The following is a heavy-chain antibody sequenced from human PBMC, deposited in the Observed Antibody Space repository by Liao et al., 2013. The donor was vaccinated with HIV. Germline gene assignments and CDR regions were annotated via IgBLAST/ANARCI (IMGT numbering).Heavy chain of an antibody. V-gene: IGHV4-4*07. CDR3: ARMRNSYGYDYYYMDV. J-gene: IGHJ6*03. Sequence: QVQLQESGPGLVKPSETLSLTCSVSGGSISSYYWTWIRQPAGKGLEWIGRFYTSGSTYYNPSLKSRVTMSVDTSKNQFSLKLSSVTAADTAVYYCARMRNSYGYDYYYMDVWGKGTTVTVSS. D-gene: IGHD5-18*01. CDR1: GGSISSYY. CDR2: FYTSGST.